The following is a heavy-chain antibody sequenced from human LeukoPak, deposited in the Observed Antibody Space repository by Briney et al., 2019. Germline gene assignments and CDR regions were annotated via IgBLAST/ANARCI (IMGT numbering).Heavy chain of an antibody. CDR3: ARDATKDYYYYYGMDV. CDR1: GFTVSSNY. CDR2: IYSGGST. J-gene: IGHJ6*02. V-gene: IGHV3-53*04. Sequence: GGSLRLSCAASGFTVSSNYMSWVRQAPGKGLEWVSVIYSGGSTYYADSVKGRFTISRHNSKNTLYLQMNSLRAEDTAVYYCARDATKDYYYYYGMDVWGQGTTVTVSS.